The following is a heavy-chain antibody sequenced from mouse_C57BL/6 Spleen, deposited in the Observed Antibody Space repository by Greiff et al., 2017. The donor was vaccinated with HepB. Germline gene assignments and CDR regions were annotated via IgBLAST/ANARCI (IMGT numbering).Heavy chain of an antibody. V-gene: IGHV7-3*01. CDR2: IRNKANGYTT. CDR1: GFTFTDYY. Sequence: EVQLVESGGGLVQPGGSLSLSCAASGFTFTDYYMSWVRQPPGKALEWLGFIRNKANGYTTEYSASVKGRFTISRDNSQSIRYLQMNALRAEDSATYYCARGYDYDGYAMDYWGQGTSVTVSS. CDR3: ARGYDYDGYAMDY. J-gene: IGHJ4*01. D-gene: IGHD2-4*01.